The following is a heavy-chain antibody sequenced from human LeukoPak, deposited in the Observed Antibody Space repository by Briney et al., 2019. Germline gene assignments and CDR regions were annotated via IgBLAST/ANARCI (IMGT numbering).Heavy chain of an antibody. D-gene: IGHD3-10*01. V-gene: IGHV3-7*05. CDR2: IKEDGSDK. CDR3: AKGGPYYYGSGSYEGFVY. Sequence: GGSLRLSCAASGFTFSNYWISWVRQAPGKGLKWLANIKEDGSDKYYVDSVKGRFTISRDNAKNSQYLQMNSLRAEDTAVYYCAKGGPYYYGSGSYEGFVYWGQGTLVTVSS. J-gene: IGHJ4*02. CDR1: GFTFSNYW.